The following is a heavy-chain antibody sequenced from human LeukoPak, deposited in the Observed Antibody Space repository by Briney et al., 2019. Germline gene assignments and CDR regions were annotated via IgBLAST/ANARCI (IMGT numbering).Heavy chain of an antibody. D-gene: IGHD2-8*01. V-gene: IGHV1-2*02. Sequence: EASVKVSCKASGYTFTGYYMHWVRQAPGQGLEWMGWISPNSGGTNYAQKFQGRVTMTRDTSISTAYMELSRLRSDDTAVYYCARDGCTNGVCYSSTDYWGQGTLVTVSS. CDR2: ISPNSGGT. CDR1: GYTFTGYY. J-gene: IGHJ4*02. CDR3: ARDGCTNGVCYSSTDY.